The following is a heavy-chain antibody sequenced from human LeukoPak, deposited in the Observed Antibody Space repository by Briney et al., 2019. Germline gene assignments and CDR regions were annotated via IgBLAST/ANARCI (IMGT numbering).Heavy chain of an antibody. CDR3: ARVGGSYFRSAFSYFDY. V-gene: IGHV4-4*07. CDR1: GGSISSYY. Sequence: SETLSLTCTVSGGSISSYYWSWIRQPAGKGLEWIGRIYTSGSTNYNPSLKSRVTMSVDTSKNQLSLKLSSVTAADTAVYYCARVGGSYFRSAFSYFDYWGQGTLVTVSS. D-gene: IGHD1-26*01. CDR2: IYTSGST. J-gene: IGHJ4*02.